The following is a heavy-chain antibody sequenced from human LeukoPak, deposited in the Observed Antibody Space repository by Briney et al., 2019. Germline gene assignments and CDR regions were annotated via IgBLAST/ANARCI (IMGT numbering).Heavy chain of an antibody. CDR2: INHSGST. CDR1: GGSFSGYY. D-gene: IGHD3-10*01. J-gene: IGHJ6*02. V-gene: IGHV4-34*01. Sequence: SETLSLTCAVLGGSFSGYYRSWIRQSPGKGLECIGEINHSGSTNYNPSLKSRVTISVDTSKNQFSLNLSSVTAADTAVYYCARVYGSGGYPPYFYHGMDVWGQGTTVTVSS. CDR3: ARVYGSGGYPPYFYHGMDV.